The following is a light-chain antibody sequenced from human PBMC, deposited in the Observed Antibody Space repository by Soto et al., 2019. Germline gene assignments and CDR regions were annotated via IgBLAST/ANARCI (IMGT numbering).Light chain of an antibody. CDR2: WAS. J-gene: IGKJ2*01. CDR1: QSLFFSSNNKNY. Sequence: DIVMTQSPDSLAVSLGERATINCKSSQSLFFSSNNKNYLAWYQQKPGQPPKLLIYWASTRESGVPERFSGSGSGTDFTLSISSLQAKDVAVYYCQQYYSAPPYTFGQGTKLEIK. CDR3: QQYYSAPPYT. V-gene: IGKV4-1*01.